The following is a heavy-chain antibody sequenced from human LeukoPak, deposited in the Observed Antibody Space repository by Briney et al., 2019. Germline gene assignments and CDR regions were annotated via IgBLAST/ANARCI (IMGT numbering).Heavy chain of an antibody. D-gene: IGHD3-3*01. J-gene: IGHJ4*02. Sequence: SETLSLTCTVSGGPISSHYWSWIRQPPGKGLEWIGYIYYSGSTNYNPSLKSRVTISVDTSKNQFSLKLSSVTAADTAVYYCARSSAHYDFWSGYLGSAFDYWGQGTLVTVSS. CDR2: IYYSGST. CDR1: GGPISSHY. CDR3: ARSSAHYDFWSGYLGSAFDY. V-gene: IGHV4-59*11.